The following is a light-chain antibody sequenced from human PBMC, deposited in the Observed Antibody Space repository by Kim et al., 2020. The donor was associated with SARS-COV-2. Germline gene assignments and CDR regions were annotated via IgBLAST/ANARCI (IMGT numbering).Light chain of an antibody. CDR2: RDK. CDR1: NIGVKN. J-gene: IGLJ1*01. Sequence: SYELTQPLSVSVALGQTARITCGGDNIGVKNVHWYQKKPGQAPVLVISRDKKRPSGIPERFSGSNSGNTATLTINRVQAGDEADYYCQVWDSSSYVFGTG. V-gene: IGLV3-9*01. CDR3: QVWDSSSYV.